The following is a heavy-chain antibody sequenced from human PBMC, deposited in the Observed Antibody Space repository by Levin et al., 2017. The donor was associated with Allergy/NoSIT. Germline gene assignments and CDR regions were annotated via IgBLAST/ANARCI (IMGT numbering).Heavy chain of an antibody. CDR3: AKGQPNNGWGADP. CDR1: GFTFSTYA. V-gene: IGHV3-23*01. D-gene: IGHD6-19*01. Sequence: GGSLRLSCAASGFTFSTYAMSWVRQAPGKGLEWVSVISGSGGKTYYADSVKGRFTISRDNSKNTLYLQMNSLRAEDTAVYYCAKGQPNNGWGADPWGQGTLVTVSS. CDR2: ISGSGGKT. J-gene: IGHJ5*02.